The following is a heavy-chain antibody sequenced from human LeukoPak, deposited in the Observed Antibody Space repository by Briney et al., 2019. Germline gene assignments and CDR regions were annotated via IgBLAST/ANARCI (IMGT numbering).Heavy chain of an antibody. V-gene: IGHV4-59*01. CDR2: IYYSGNT. CDR1: GGSISSYY. J-gene: IGHJ5*02. D-gene: IGHD3-3*01. CDR3: ARDLLAFGMGFDP. Sequence: SETLSLTCTVSGGSISSYYWTWIRQPPGKGLEWIGYIYYSGNTNYNPSLKSRVTISVDTSKNQFSLKPSSVTAADTAVYYCARDLLAFGMGFDPWGQGTLVTVSS.